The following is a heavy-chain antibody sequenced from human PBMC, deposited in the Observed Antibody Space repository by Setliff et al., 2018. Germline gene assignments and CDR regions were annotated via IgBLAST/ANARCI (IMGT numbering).Heavy chain of an antibody. CDR1: GDSFSDYY. CDR3: ARVDLTMIQGVLGL. D-gene: IGHD3-10*01. CDR2: INHRGST. J-gene: IGHJ1*01. V-gene: IGHV4-34*01. Sequence: SETLSLTCAVYGDSFSDYYWSWIRQPPGKGLEWIEEINHRGSTNYNPSLQSRVTISVDMSKNQFSMKLTSVTAADTAVYYCARVDLTMIQGVLGLWGQGTLVTVSS.